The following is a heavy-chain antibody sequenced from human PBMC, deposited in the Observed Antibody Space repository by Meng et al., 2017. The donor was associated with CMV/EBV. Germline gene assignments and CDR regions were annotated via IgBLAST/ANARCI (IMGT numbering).Heavy chain of an antibody. CDR1: GFTFSSYW. Sequence: LSLTCAASGFTFSSYWMSWVRQAPGKGLEWVANIKQDGSEKYYVDSVKGRFTISRDNSKNTLYLQMNSLRAEDTAVYYCARDGSDFWSGYFSPYYYYGMDVWGQGTTVTVSS. CDR2: IKQDGSEK. D-gene: IGHD3-3*01. V-gene: IGHV3-7*01. J-gene: IGHJ6*02. CDR3: ARDGSDFWSGYFSPYYYYGMDV.